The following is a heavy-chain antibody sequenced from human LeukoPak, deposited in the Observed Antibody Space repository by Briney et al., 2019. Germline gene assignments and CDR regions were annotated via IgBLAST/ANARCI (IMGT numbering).Heavy chain of an antibody. CDR2: ISSSGSTI. Sequence: PGGSLRLSCAASGFTFSSYEMNWVRQAPGKGLEWASYISSSGSTIYYADSVKGRFTISRDNAKNSLYLQMNSLRAEDTAVYYCATMPLYDSSGYRFDYWGQGTLVTVSS. CDR1: GFTFSSYE. V-gene: IGHV3-48*03. D-gene: IGHD3-22*01. CDR3: ATMPLYDSSGYRFDY. J-gene: IGHJ4*02.